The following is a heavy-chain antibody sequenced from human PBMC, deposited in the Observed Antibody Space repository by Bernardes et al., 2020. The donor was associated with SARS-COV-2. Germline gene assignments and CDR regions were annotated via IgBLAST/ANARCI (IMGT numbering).Heavy chain of an antibody. Sequence: SVKVSCKASGFTFTNSAVQWVRQARGQRLEWIGWIVVGSDNTNYAQKFQERVTITRDMSTSTAYLELSCLRSEDTAVYYCAADMDAVWFGELDHWGQGTLVTVSS. CDR2: IVVGSDNT. CDR1: GFTFTNSA. D-gene: IGHD3-10*01. CDR3: AADMDAVWFGELDH. J-gene: IGHJ5*02. V-gene: IGHV1-58*01.